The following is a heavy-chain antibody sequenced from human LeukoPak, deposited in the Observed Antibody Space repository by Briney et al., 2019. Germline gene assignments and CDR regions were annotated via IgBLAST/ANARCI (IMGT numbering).Heavy chain of an antibody. J-gene: IGHJ6*02. CDR2: ISYDGSNK. CDR1: GFTFSSYG. Sequence: GRSLRLSCAASGFTFSSYGMHWVRQAPGKGLEWVAVISYDGSNKYYADSVKGRFTISRDNSKNTLYLQMNSLRAEDTAVYYCARDSPELWFGELSPYYGMDVWGQGTTVTVSS. CDR3: ARDSPELWFGELSPYYGMDV. V-gene: IGHV3-30*03. D-gene: IGHD3-10*01.